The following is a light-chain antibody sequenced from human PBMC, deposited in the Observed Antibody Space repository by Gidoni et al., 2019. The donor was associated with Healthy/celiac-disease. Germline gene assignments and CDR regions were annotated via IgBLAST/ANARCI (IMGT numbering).Light chain of an antibody. V-gene: IGKV3-15*01. CDR3: QQYNNWPPMYT. CDR1: QSVSSN. J-gene: IGKJ2*01. CDR2: GAS. Sequence: EIVMTQSPATLSVSPGERATLSCRASQSVSSNLAWYQQKPGQAPRRLIYGASTRATCIPARFSGSGSGTEFTLTISSLQSEDFAVYYCQQYNNWPPMYTFGQGTKLEIK.